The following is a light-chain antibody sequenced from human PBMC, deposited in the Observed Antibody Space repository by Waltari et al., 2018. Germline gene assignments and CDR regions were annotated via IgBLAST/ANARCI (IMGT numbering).Light chain of an antibody. CDR2: GAS. CDR1: QSISKY. CDR3: QHYVRLPAT. J-gene: IGKJ1*01. V-gene: IGKV3-20*01. Sequence: EIMLTQSPGTLSLSPGERATLSCRASQSISKYLAWYQQKPGQAPSLLIYGASSRATGIPDRFSGSESGTDFSLTISRLEPQDFAVYYCQHYVRLPATFGQGTKVEIK.